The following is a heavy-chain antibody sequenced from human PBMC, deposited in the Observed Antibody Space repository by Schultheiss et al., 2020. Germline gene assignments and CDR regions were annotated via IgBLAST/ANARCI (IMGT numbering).Heavy chain of an antibody. CDR2: IYYSGST. Sequence: SQTLSLTCAVSGYSISSGYYWSWIRQPPGKGLEWIGYIYYSGSTNYNPSLKSRVTISVDTSKNQFSLKLSSVTAADTAVYYCARLYQGYYYDSSGIDYWGQGTLVTVSS. V-gene: IGHV4-61*01. CDR1: GYSISSGYY. J-gene: IGHJ4*02. D-gene: IGHD3-22*01. CDR3: ARLYQGYYYDSSGIDY.